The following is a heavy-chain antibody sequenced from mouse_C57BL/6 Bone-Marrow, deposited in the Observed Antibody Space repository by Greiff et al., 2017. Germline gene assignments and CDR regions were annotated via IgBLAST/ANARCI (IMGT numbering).Heavy chain of an antibody. CDR3: ARVVRYAMDY. V-gene: IGHV1-82*01. CDR1: GYAFSSSW. J-gene: IGHJ4*01. Sequence: QVQLKESGPELVKPGASVKISCKASGYAFSSSWMNWVKQRPGKGLEWIGRIYPGDGDTNYNGKFKGKATLTADKSSSTAYMQLSSLTSEDSAVYFCARVVRYAMDYWGQGTSVTVSS. CDR2: IYPGDGDT. D-gene: IGHD1-1*02.